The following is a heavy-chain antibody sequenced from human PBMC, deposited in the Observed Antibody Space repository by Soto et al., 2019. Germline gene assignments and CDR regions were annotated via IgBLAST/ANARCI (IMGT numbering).Heavy chain of an antibody. D-gene: IGHD2-2*01. CDR3: ARKILGSTSRPNYWYFDL. V-gene: IGHV3-23*01. CDR2: ISGGGDAT. J-gene: IGHJ2*01. Sequence: EVQLLESGGGLVQPGGSLRLSCAGSGFTFINYAMNWVRQAPGKGLEWVSSISGGGDATFFADSVRGRFTISRDNSKNTVTLQMNSLGVDDTAVCYCARKILGSTSRPNYWYFDLWGRGTLVTVSS. CDR1: GFTFINYA.